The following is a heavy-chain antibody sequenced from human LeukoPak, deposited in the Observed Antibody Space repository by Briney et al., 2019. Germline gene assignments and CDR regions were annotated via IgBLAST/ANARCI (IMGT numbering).Heavy chain of an antibody. Sequence: SETLTLTCAVYGRSFRGYYWSWLRQPPGKGLEWIGEINHSGSTNYNPSLKSRVTISLDTSKNQFSLKLSSVTAADTAVYYCARGLAPLAVAGFFHYWGQGTLVTVSS. CDR2: INHSGST. D-gene: IGHD6-19*01. J-gene: IGHJ4*02. CDR3: ARGLAPLAVAGFFHY. V-gene: IGHV4-34*01. CDR1: GRSFRGYY.